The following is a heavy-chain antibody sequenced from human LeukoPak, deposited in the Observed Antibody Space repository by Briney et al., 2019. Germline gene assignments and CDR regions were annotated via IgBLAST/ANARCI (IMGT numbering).Heavy chain of an antibody. J-gene: IGHJ5*01. Sequence: GGSLRLSCAASGFTFSNYDMHWVRQATGKGLEWVSAIGTAGDTYYPGSVKGRFTISRENAKNSLYLQMNSLRAEDTAVYYCARDLSAGYNSNWYDYWGQGTQVTVSS. D-gene: IGHD6-13*01. V-gene: IGHV3-13*01. CDR1: GFTFSNYD. CDR2: IGTAGDT. CDR3: ARDLSAGYNSNWYDY.